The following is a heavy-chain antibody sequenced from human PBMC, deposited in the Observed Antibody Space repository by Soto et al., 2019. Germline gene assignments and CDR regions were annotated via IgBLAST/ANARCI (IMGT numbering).Heavy chain of an antibody. Sequence: ASETLSLTCTVSGGSISSYYWSWIRQPPGKGLEWIGYIYYSGSTNYNPSLKSRVTISVDTSKNQFSLKLSSVTAANTAVYYCARWRYFDSPYYYGMDVWGQGTTVTVSS. V-gene: IGHV4-59*01. CDR1: GGSISSYY. J-gene: IGHJ6*02. D-gene: IGHD3-9*01. CDR3: ARWRYFDSPYYYGMDV. CDR2: IYYSGST.